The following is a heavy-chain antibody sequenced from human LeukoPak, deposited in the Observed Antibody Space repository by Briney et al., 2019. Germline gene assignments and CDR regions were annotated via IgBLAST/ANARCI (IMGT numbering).Heavy chain of an antibody. Sequence: GGSLRLSCAVSGFTFSSSWMSWVRQAPGKGLEWVANIKEDGSEKYYVDSVEGRFTISRDNAKNSLYLQLNSLRAEDTAVYYCAKGATVFEYWGQGTLVTVSS. CDR1: GFTFSSSW. CDR3: AKGATVFEY. V-gene: IGHV3-7*01. J-gene: IGHJ4*02. CDR2: IKEDGSEK. D-gene: IGHD4-17*01.